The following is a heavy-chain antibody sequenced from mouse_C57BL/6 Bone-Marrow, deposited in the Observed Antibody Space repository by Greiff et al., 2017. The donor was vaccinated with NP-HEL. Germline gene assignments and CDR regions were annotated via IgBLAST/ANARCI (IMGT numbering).Heavy chain of an antibody. CDR1: GFNIKDDY. D-gene: IGHD1-1*01. CDR3: TTGGSSPYAMDY. J-gene: IGHJ4*01. V-gene: IGHV14-4*01. CDR2: IDPENGDT. Sequence: VQLKESGAELVRPGASVKLSCTVSGFNIKDDYMHWVKQRPEQGLEWIGWIDPENGDTEYASKFQGKANITEDTSSNTAYLQLSSLTSEDTAVYYCTTGGSSPYAMDYWGQGTSVTVSS.